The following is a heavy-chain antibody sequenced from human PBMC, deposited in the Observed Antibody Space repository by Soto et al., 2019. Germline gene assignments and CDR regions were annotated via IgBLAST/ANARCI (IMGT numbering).Heavy chain of an antibody. CDR1: KFTFSNYE. CDR2: ISSSGSTI. D-gene: IGHD2-15*01. CDR3: ARDRGGFCSGGSCSYYGMDV. Sequence: EVQLVESGGGLVQPGGSLRLSCAASKFTFSNYEMNWVRQAPGKGLEWGSYISSSGSTIYYADSVNGRFTISRDNAKNSLYLQMNSLRAEDTAVYYCARDRGGFCSGGSCSYYGMDVWGQGTTVTVSS. V-gene: IGHV3-48*03. J-gene: IGHJ6*02.